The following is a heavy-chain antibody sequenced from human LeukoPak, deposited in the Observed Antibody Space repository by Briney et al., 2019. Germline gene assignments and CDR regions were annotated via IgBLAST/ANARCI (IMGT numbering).Heavy chain of an antibody. J-gene: IGHJ4*02. CDR1: GGSISSYY. Sequence: SETLSLTCTVSGGSISSYYWSWIRQPPGKGLEWIGYIYYSGSTNYNPSLKSRVTISVDTSKNQFSLKLSSVTAADTAVYYCVRERCSSTTCYFDYWGQGTLVTVSS. CDR2: IYYSGST. V-gene: IGHV4-59*01. D-gene: IGHD2-2*01. CDR3: VRERCSSTTCYFDY.